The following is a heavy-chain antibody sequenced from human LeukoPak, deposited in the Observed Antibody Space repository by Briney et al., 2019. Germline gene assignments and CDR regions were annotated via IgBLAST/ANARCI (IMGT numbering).Heavy chain of an antibody. CDR3: ARENSGSYREFDY. Sequence: SETLSLTCTVSGGSISSTNYYWGWIRQPPGKGLEWIGSIYYSGSTYYNPSLKSRLTISLDTSKNQFSLKLSSVTAADTAVYYCARENSGSYREFDYWGQGTLVTVSS. J-gene: IGHJ4*02. V-gene: IGHV4-39*07. CDR1: GGSISSTNYY. CDR2: IYYSGST. D-gene: IGHD1-26*01.